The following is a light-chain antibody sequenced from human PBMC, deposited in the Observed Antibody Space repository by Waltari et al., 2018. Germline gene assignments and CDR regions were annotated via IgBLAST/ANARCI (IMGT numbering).Light chain of an antibody. J-gene: IGLJ2*01. Sequence: QSALTQPRSVYGSPGQSVTISCTGTSSDVGGYDFVSWYQQYPGKAPNLIIYDVSRRPPGVPVRFAASKSANTASLTISVLLIEDEADYYCCSSGGADTSVLFGGWTTLTVL. CDR2: DVS. CDR1: SSDVGGYDF. V-gene: IGLV2-11*01. CDR3: CSSGGADTSVL.